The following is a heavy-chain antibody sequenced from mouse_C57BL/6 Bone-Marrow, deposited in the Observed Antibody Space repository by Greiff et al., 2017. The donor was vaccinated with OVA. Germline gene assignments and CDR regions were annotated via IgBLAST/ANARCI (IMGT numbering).Heavy chain of an antibody. CDR2: IRNKANNHAT. CDR1: GFTFSDAW. CDR3: TRPGLRRYAMDY. J-gene: IGHJ4*01. V-gene: IGHV6-6*01. D-gene: IGHD2-4*01. Sequence: EVKLMESGGGLVQPGGSMKLSCAASGFTFSDAWMDWVRQSPEKGLEWVAEIRNKANNHATYYAESVKGRFTISRDDSKSSVYLQMNSLRAEDTGIYYCTRPGLRRYAMDYWGQGTSVTVSS.